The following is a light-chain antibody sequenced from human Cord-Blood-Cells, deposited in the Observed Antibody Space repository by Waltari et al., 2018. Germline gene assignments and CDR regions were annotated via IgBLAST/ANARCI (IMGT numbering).Light chain of an antibody. CDR2: LGS. CDR1: QSLLHSNGYNY. CDR3: MQALQTPT. Sequence: PLSLPVTPGEPASISCRSSQSLLHSNGYNYLDWYLQKPGQSPQLLIYLGSNRASGVPDRFSGSGSGTDFTLKISRVEAEDVGVYYCMQALQTPTFGQGTRLEIK. J-gene: IGKJ5*01. V-gene: IGKV2-28*01.